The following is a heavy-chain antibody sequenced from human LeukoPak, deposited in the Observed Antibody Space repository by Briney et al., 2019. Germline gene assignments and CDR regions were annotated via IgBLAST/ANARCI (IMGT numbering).Heavy chain of an antibody. Sequence: PSETLSLTCTVSGGSISSGDYYWSWIRQPPGKGLEWIGYIYYSGSTYYNPSLKSRVTISVDTSKNQFSLKLSSVTAADTAVYYCGRSIGVLYGFDFWGQGTLVTVSS. J-gene: IGHJ4*02. CDR3: GRSIGVLYGFDF. D-gene: IGHD4-17*01. CDR1: GGSISSGDYY. V-gene: IGHV4-30-4*01. CDR2: IYYSGST.